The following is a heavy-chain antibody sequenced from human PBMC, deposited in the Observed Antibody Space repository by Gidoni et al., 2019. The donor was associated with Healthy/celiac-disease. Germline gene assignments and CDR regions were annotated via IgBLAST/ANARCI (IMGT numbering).Heavy chain of an antibody. CDR1: GFTFSSYA. D-gene: IGHD2-2*01. V-gene: IGHV3-23*01. CDR2: ISGSGGST. CDR3: AKEWWARIVPAALDYFDY. Sequence: EVQLLESGGGLVQPGGSLRLSCAAPGFTFSSYAMSWVRQAPGKGLEWGSAISGSGGSTYYADSVKGRFTISRDNSKNTLYLQMNSLRAEDTAVYYCAKEWWARIVPAALDYFDYWGQGTLVTVSS. J-gene: IGHJ4*02.